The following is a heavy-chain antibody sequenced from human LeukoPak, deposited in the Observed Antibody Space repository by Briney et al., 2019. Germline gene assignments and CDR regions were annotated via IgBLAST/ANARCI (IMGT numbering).Heavy chain of an antibody. V-gene: IGHV4-39*07. CDR3: ARDPYDYNSSGYFGY. D-gene: IGHD3-22*01. J-gene: IGHJ4*02. CDR1: GVSISSSSYY. CDR2: VYSRGSA. Sequence: SETLSLTCTVSGVSISSSSYYWSWIRQPPGKGLEWIGSVYSRGSAYYNTSLKSRVTISVDTSKNRISLTLSSVTAADTAVYYGARDPYDYNSSGYFGYWGQGTLVTVSS.